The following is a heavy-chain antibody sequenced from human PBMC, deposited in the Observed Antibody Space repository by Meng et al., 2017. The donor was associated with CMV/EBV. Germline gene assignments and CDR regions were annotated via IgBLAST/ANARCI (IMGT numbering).Heavy chain of an antibody. V-gene: IGHV3-74*03. CDR3: ARDCFGREDY. CDR2: INSDDSTT. D-gene: IGHD3-10*01. Sequence: GGPLRLSCAASGFTLSSYWVHWVRQVPGKGLVWVSRINSDDSTTTYADSVKGRFTISRDNAKNTVYLQMNSLRVEDTAVYYCARDCFGREDYWGQGTLVTVSS. CDR1: GFTLSSYW. J-gene: IGHJ4*02.